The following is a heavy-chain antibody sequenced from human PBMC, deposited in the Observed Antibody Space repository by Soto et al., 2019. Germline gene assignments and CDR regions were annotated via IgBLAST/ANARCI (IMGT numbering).Heavy chain of an antibody. V-gene: IGHV1-2*02. D-gene: IGHD3-22*01. J-gene: IGHJ5*02. Sequence: ASVKVSCKASDYRFTGHYLHWVRLARGQGLEWMGWIDPKSGDTKYAPKFRDRVTLTSDTSSSTGYMDLTNLRYDDTAVYYCARDYGKSGYDYFEPWGQGTPGTVSS. CDR2: IDPKSGDT. CDR3: ARDYGKSGYDYFEP. CDR1: DYRFTGHY.